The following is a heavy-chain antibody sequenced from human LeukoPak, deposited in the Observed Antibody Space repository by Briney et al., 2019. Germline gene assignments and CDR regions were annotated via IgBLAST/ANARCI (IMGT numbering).Heavy chain of an antibody. V-gene: IGHV4-34*01. Sequence: SETLSLTCAVYGGSFSGYYWSWIRQPPGKGLEWIGEINHSGSTNYNPSLKSRVTISVDTSKNQFSLKLSSVTAADTAVYYCARSIAAADYYFDYWGQGTLVTVSS. J-gene: IGHJ4*02. CDR2: INHSGST. D-gene: IGHD6-13*01. CDR1: GGSFSGYY. CDR3: ARSIAAADYYFDY.